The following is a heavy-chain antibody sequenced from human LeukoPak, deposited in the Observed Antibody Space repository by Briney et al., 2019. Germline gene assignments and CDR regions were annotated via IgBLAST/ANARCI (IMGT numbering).Heavy chain of an antibody. D-gene: IGHD2-8*01. CDR3: ARLMGDRTIYDS. V-gene: IGHV3-7*01. CDR2: IKQEGSEK. J-gene: IGHJ4*02. Sequence: GGSLRLSCAASGFTFSSHWMSWVRQPPGDELEWVASIKQEGSEKYYVDSVRGRFTVSRDNAKDSLYLQMNSLRAEDTAVYYCARLMGDRTIYDSWGQGTLVTVSS. CDR1: GFTFSSHW.